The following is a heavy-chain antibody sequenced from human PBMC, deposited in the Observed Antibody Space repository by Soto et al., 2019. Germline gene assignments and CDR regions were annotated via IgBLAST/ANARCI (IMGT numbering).Heavy chain of an antibody. CDR1: GGSISSSSSY. J-gene: IGHJ4*02. CDR2: IYYSGST. D-gene: IGHD3-10*01. CDR3: ARGLYYYGAGSLPDY. V-gene: IGHV4-39*01. Sequence: QLQLQESGPGLVKPSETLSLTCTVSGGSISSSSSYWGWIRQPPGKGLEWIGSIYYSGSTYYNPSIKSRVTMSVDTSKKQFSLRLKSVTAADTAVYYCARGLYYYGAGSLPDYWGQGTLVTVSS.